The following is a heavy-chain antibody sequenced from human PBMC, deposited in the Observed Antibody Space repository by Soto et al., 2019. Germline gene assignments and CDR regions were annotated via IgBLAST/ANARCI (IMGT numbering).Heavy chain of an antibody. CDR2: INHSGST. V-gene: IGHV4-34*01. D-gene: IGHD3-10*01. CDR1: GGSFSGYY. CDR3: ARGRHYYGSGTLGNYYYMDV. Sequence: SETLSLTCAVYGGSFSGYYWSWIRQPPWKGLEWIGEINHSGSTNYNPSLKSRVTISVDTSKNQFSLKLSSVTAADTAVYYCARGRHYYGSGTLGNYYYMDVWGKGTTVTVSS. J-gene: IGHJ6*03.